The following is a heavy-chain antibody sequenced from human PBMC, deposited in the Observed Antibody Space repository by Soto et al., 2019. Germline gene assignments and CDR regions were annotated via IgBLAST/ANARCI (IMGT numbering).Heavy chain of an antibody. CDR3: ARNWNCALAPAAYIDV. V-gene: IGHV4-39*01. Sequence: SETLSLTCTVSNFSVLTSIYYWAWIRQPPGKGLEWVGTVYYTGTTYYNPSLQSRVTISIDTSKNQFSLNLNSVTAADTAVYYCARNWNCALAPAAYIDVWGQGTLVTVSS. D-gene: IGHD2-2*01. J-gene: IGHJ4*02. CDR2: VYYTGTT. CDR1: NFSVLTSIYY.